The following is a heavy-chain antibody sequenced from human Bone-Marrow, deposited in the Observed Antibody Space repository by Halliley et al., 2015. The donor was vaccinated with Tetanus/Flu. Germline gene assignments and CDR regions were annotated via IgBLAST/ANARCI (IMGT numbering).Heavy chain of an antibody. CDR2: ICVSGST. V-gene: IGHV4-39*01. D-gene: IGHD2-21*01. CDR3: ARSYPAQEQSYGMDV. J-gene: IGHJ6*02. Sequence: GTICVSGSTYYNPSLKSRVFISIDTPNNQLSLRLTSMSAADTGVYFCARSYPAQEQSYGMDVWGPGTTVTVSS.